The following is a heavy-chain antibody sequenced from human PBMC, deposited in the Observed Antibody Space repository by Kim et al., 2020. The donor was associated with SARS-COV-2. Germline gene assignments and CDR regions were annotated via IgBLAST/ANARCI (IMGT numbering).Heavy chain of an antibody. Sequence: ASVKVSCKASGYTFTSYAMNWVRQAPGQGLEWKGWINTNTGNPTYAQGFTGRFVFSLDTSVSTAYLQISSLKAEDTAVYYCARGLGSGWYISGYYYGMDVWGQGTTVTVSS. J-gene: IGHJ6*02. CDR1: GYTFTSYA. CDR2: INTNTGNP. D-gene: IGHD6-19*01. V-gene: IGHV7-4-1*02. CDR3: ARGLGSGWYISGYYYGMDV.